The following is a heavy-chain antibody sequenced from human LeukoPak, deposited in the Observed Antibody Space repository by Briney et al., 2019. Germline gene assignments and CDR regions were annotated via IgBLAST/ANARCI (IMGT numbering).Heavy chain of an antibody. CDR1: GYTFTSYA. Sequence: AASVKVSCKASGYTFTSYAMNWVRQAPGQGLEWMGWISAYNGNTNYARKLQGRVTMTTDTSTSTAYMEVRSLRSDDTAVYYCARADSSSPPDAFDIWGQGTMVTVSS. J-gene: IGHJ3*02. CDR3: ARADSSSPPDAFDI. V-gene: IGHV1-18*01. D-gene: IGHD6-13*01. CDR2: ISAYNGNT.